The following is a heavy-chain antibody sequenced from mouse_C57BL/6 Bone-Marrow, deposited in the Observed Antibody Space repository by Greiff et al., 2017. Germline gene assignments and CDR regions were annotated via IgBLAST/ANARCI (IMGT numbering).Heavy chain of an antibody. J-gene: IGHJ1*03. V-gene: IGHV5-17*01. CDR3: ARGYYGSSPSFDV. D-gene: IGHD1-1*01. Sequence: EVQGVESGGGLVKPGGSLKLSCAASGFTFSDYGMHWVRQAPEKGLEWVAYISSGSSTIYYEDTVKGRFTISRDNAKKTLFLQMTSLRSEDTAMYYCARGYYGSSPSFDVWGTGTTVTVSS. CDR2: ISSGSSTI. CDR1: GFTFSDYG.